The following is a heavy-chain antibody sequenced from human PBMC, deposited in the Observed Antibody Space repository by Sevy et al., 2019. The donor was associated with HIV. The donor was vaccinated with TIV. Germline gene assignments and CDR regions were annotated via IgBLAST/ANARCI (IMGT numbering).Heavy chain of an antibody. CDR2: IRNRPNSYTT. V-gene: IGHV3-72*01. D-gene: IGHD2-15*01. J-gene: IGHJ6*03. Sequence: GGSLRLSCAASGFTFSDHYVDWVRQAPGKGLEWVGRIRNRPNSYTTAYAASVKGRFTISRDDSRNSVYLQMNSLKTQDSAVYYCVRGPNCGVGGCQQISPYCLDVWGKGATVTVSS. CDR1: GFTFSDHY. CDR3: VRGPNCGVGGCQQISPYCLDV.